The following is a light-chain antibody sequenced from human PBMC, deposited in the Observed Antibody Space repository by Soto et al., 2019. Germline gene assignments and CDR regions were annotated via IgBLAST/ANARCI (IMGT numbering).Light chain of an antibody. CDR3: QQYGNSPQT. CDR1: QSVSSNY. J-gene: IGKJ1*01. Sequence: EVVLTQSPGTLSLSPGERATLSCRASQSVSSNYLAWYQQKPGQAPRLLIYGASSRATGIPNRFSGSGSGTDFTLTISRLEPEDFAVYYCQQYGNSPQTFGQGYKVDIK. V-gene: IGKV3-20*01. CDR2: GAS.